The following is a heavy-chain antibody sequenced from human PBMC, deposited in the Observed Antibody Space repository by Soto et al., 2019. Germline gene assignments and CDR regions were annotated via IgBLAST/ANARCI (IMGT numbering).Heavy chain of an antibody. Sequence: PGESLKISCKGSGYSFTSYWISWVRQMPGKGLEWMGRIDPSDSYTNYSPSFQGHVTISADKSISTAYLQWSSLKASDTAMYYCARIEQTQWELHQFDYWGQGTLVTVSS. CDR3: ARIEQTQWELHQFDY. D-gene: IGHD1-26*01. CDR1: GYSFTSYW. CDR2: IDPSDSYT. V-gene: IGHV5-10-1*01. J-gene: IGHJ4*02.